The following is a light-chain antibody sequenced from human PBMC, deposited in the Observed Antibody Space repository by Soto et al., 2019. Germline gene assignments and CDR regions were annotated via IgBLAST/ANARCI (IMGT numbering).Light chain of an antibody. Sequence: EIVLTQSPGTLSLSPGDKATLSCRASQSVSSSFLAWYQQKPGQAPRLLIYGASSRATGIPDRFSGSGSETDFTLTISRLEPEDFAVYYCQQYDNSPRTVGQGTKLEIK. CDR1: QSVSSSF. CDR2: GAS. CDR3: QQYDNSPRT. J-gene: IGKJ2*01. V-gene: IGKV3-20*01.